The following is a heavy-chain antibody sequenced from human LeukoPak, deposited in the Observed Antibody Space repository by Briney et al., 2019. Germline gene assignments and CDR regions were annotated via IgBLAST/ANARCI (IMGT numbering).Heavy chain of an antibody. J-gene: IGHJ4*02. CDR2: IYYSGST. Sequence: SETLSLTCTVSGGSISSNNYYWGWIRQPPGKGLEWVGSIYYSGSTYYNPSLKSRVTISVDTSKNQFSLKLSSVTAADTAVYYCARGFDGSGSYYDYWGQGTLVTVSS. CDR1: GGSISSNNYY. V-gene: IGHV4-39*01. D-gene: IGHD3-10*01. CDR3: ARGFDGSGSYYDY.